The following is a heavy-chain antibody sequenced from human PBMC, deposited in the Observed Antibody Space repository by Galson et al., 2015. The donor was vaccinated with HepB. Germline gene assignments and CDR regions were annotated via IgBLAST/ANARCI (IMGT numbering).Heavy chain of an antibody. CDR3: AKDEVDSYGNNWFDP. CDR1: GFTFSSYG. D-gene: IGHD5-18*01. J-gene: IGHJ5*02. Sequence: SLRLSCAASGFTFSSYGMHWVRQAPGKGLEWVAFIRYDGSSKYYADSVKGRFTISRDNSKNTLYLQMNSLRAEDTAVYYCAKDEVDSYGNNWFDPWGQGTLVTVSS. CDR2: IRYDGSSK. V-gene: IGHV3-30*02.